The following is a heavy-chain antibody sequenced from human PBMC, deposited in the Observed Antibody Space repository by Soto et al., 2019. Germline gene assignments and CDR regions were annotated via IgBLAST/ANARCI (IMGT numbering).Heavy chain of an antibody. D-gene: IGHD1-26*01. CDR1: GFTFSSYG. CDR2: IWYDGSNK. Sequence: QVQLVESGGGVVQPGRSLRLSCAASGFTFSSYGMHWVRQAPGKGLEWVAVIWYDGSNKYYADSVKGRFTISRDNSKNTLYLQMNSLRAEDTAVYYCARDRGGSYAAYGMDVWGQGTTVTVSS. J-gene: IGHJ6*02. CDR3: ARDRGGSYAAYGMDV. V-gene: IGHV3-33*01.